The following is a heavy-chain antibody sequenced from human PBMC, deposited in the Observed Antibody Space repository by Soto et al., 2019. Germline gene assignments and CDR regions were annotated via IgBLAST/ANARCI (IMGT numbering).Heavy chain of an antibody. V-gene: IGHV3-23*01. D-gene: IGHD3-3*01. Sequence: AQLLESGGGLVQPGGSLRLSCAASGFSFSRHAMSWVRQAPGKGLEWVSAISFSGDSTYYADSVGGRFTISRDNSKNTQYLQMNSLSAEDTAVYYCARGADFWSAYYYYMDVWGKGTTVTVSS. CDR3: ARGADFWSAYYYYMDV. CDR2: ISFSGDST. J-gene: IGHJ6*03. CDR1: GFSFSRHA.